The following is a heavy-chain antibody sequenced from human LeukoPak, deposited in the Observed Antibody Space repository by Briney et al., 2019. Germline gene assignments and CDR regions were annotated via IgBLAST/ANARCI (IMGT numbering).Heavy chain of an antibody. V-gene: IGHV3-7*01. CDR1: GFSFSTYW. CDR3: ARLSAMVRGPEDIFYFEY. J-gene: IGHJ4*02. CDR2: IRQDGSEK. Sequence: GGSLRLSCGASGFSFSTYWMSWVRQAPGKGLEGVANIRQDGSEKYYVDSVKGRFTISRDIAKQSVFLQMNSLRVEDTAVYYCARLSAMVRGPEDIFYFEYWGLGTLVTVSS. D-gene: IGHD3-10*01.